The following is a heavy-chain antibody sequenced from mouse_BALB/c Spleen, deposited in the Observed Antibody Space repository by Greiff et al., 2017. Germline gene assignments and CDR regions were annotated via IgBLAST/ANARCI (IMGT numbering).Heavy chain of an antibody. V-gene: IGHV5-6-3*01. CDR1: GFTFSSYG. J-gene: IGHJ1*01. CDR2: INSNGGST. CDR3: ARDRYFDV. Sequence: EVQLVESGGGLVQPGGSLKLSCAASGFTFSSYGMSWVRQTPDKRLELVATINSNGGSTYYPDSVKGRFTISRDNAKNTLYLQMSSLKSEDTAMYYCARDRYFDVWGAGTTVTVSS.